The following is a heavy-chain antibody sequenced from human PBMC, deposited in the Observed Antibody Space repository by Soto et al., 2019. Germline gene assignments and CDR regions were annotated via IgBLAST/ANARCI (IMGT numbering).Heavy chain of an antibody. V-gene: IGHV3-30-3*01. CDR3: ARDDEGGSDCDLGY. D-gene: IGHD1-26*01. J-gene: IGHJ4*02. CDR2: ISSDGSNK. CDR1: GFTFSSHA. Sequence: QVQLVESGGGLVQPGRSLRLSCAVSGFTFSSHAMHWVRQAPDKGLEWVTLISSDGSNKYYADSVKGRFTTSRDNSKNTMYLQMNSLRVEDTAVYYCARDDEGGSDCDLGYWGQGALVTVSS.